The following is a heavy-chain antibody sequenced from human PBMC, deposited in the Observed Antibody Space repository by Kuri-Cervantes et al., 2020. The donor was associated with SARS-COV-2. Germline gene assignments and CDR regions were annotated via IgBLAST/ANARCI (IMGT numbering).Heavy chain of an antibody. V-gene: IGHV4-39*07. CDR1: GGSISSSSYY. CDR2: IYYSGST. CDR3: ARVGPGDV. J-gene: IGHJ6*04. Sequence: SETLSLTCTVSGGSISSSSYYWGWIRQPPGKGLEWIGSIYYSGSTYYNPSLKSRVTISVDTSKNQFSLKLSSVTAADTAVYYCARVGPGDVWGKGTTVTVSS.